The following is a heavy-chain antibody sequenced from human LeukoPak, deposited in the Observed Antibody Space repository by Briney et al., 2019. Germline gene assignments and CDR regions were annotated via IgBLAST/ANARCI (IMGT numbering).Heavy chain of an antibody. Sequence: SETLSLTCSVSGGSFTGTPHYWAWIRQPPGQGLEWIGSVYYSGSTSYSPSLKSRVTISVDRSKNQFSLRLTSVTGADTAVYYCARRSRTGFFDYWGQGTLVTVSS. CDR2: VYYSGST. V-gene: IGHV4-39*01. J-gene: IGHJ4*02. D-gene: IGHD3-10*01. CDR1: GGSFTGTPHY. CDR3: ARRSRTGFFDY.